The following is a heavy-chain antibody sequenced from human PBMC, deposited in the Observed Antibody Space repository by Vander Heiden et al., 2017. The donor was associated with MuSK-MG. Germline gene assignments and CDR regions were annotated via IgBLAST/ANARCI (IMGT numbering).Heavy chain of an antibody. Sequence: QVQLQESGPGLVKPSETLSLTCSVSGGPISTYYWSWIRQPPGKGLEWIGYISYSGSTEYTKSLRRRGTISLDTSKNQLSRKLNSLTAAETAMYDCARRLLTHDYAAKPHAFDVWGQGTMVTVYS. V-gene: IGHV4-59*08. CDR3: ARRLLTHDYAAKPHAFDV. D-gene: IGHD3-16*01. CDR2: ISYSGST. J-gene: IGHJ3*01. CDR1: GGPISTYY.